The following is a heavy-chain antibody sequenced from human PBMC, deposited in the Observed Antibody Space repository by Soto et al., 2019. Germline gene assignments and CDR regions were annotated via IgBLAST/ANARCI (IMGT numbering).Heavy chain of an antibody. V-gene: IGHV2-5*01. J-gene: IGHJ4*02. Sequence: QITLKESGPTLVKPTQTLTLTCTFSGFSRSTSGVGVGWIRQPPGKALEWLAPIYWNDDQRYSPSRESRLTITKYTPKNRVVLTRTTMDPLDTATYYCAPRLADIVASEFYFDFWGQGTLVTVSS. D-gene: IGHD5-12*01. CDR3: APRLADIVASEFYFDF. CDR1: GFSRSTSGVG. CDR2: IYWNDDQ.